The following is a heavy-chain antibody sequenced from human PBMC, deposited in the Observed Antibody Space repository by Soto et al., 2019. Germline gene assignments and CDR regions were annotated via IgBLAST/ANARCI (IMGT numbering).Heavy chain of an antibody. CDR2: INHSGST. V-gene: IGHV4-34*01. CDR1: GGSFSGYY. CDR3: ARGLVVRGVMYYGMDV. J-gene: IGHJ6*02. Sequence: SETLSLTCAVYGGSFSGYYWSWIRQPPGKGLEWIGEINHSGSTNYNPSLKSRVTISVDTSKNQFSLKLSSVTAADTAVYYCARGLVVRGVMYYGMDVWGQGTTVT. D-gene: IGHD3-10*01.